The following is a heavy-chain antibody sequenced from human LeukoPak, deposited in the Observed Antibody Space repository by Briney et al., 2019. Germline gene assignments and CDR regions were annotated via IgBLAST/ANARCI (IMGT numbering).Heavy chain of an antibody. CDR2: ISSSSSYI. J-gene: IGHJ4*02. V-gene: IGHV3-21*01. CDR3: AREFPSTTASYYFDY. CDR1: GFTFSSYS. D-gene: IGHD1-1*01. Sequence: GGSLRLSCAASGFTFSSYSMNWVRQAPGKGLEWVSSISSSSSYIYYADSVKGRFTISRDNAKNSQYLQMNSLRAEDTAVYYCAREFPSTTASYYFDYWGQGTLVTVSS.